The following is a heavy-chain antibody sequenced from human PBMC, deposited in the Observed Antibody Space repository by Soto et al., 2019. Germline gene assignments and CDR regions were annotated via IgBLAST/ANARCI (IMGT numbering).Heavy chain of an antibody. D-gene: IGHD2-15*01. CDR2: ISAYNGNT. CDR1: GYTFASYG. Sequence: ASVKVSCKASGYTFASYGISWVRQAPGQGLEWMGWISAYNGNTNYAQKLQGRVTMTTDTSTSTAYMELRSLRSDDTAVYYCARDGENIVVVVAASDYYGMDVWGQGTTVTVSS. CDR3: ARDGENIVVVVAASDYYGMDV. J-gene: IGHJ6*02. V-gene: IGHV1-18*04.